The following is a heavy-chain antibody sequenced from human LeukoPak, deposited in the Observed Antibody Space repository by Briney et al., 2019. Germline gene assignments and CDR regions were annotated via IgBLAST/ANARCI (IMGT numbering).Heavy chain of an antibody. CDR3: ARMVGAYGAFDI. CDR2: ISAYSGNT. Sequence: GASVKVSCKASGYTFTNYGITWVRQAPRQGLEWMGWISAYSGNTNYAQKLQGRVTMTTDTSTSTAYMELRSLRSDDTAVYYCARMVGAYGAFDIWGQGTMVTVSS. V-gene: IGHV1-18*01. CDR1: GYTFTNYG. D-gene: IGHD1-26*01. J-gene: IGHJ3*02.